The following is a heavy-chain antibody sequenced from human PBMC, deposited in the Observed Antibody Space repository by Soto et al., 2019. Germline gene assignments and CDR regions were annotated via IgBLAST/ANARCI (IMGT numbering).Heavy chain of an antibody. V-gene: IGHV4-30-2*01. D-gene: IGHD6-19*01. CDR3: AGMPYTSGLRFDP. CDR2: IYQSGVT. J-gene: IGHJ5*02. Sequence: PSETLSLTCNMSGDSYSISTYSWSWIRQPPGKALQWIGFIYQSGVTPYNPSLASRVSISLDRSNNQCSLKLKSVTAADTAVYFCAGMPYTSGLRFDPWGPGTLVTVSS. CDR1: GDSYSISTYS.